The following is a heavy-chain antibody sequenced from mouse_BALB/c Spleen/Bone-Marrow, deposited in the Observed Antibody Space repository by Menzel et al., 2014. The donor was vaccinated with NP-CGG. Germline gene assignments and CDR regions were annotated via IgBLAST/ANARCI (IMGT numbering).Heavy chain of an antibody. CDR2: IWSGGST. J-gene: IGHJ2*01. CDR3: VRKKLGGYFDY. CDR1: GFSLTSYG. Sequence: QVQLQQSGPGLVQPSQSLSITCTVSGFSLTSYGVHWVRQSPGKGLEWLGVIWSGGSTDHNAAFISRLSISKDNSKSQVFFKMNSLQADDTAIYYCVRKKLGGYFDYWGQGTTLTVSS. D-gene: IGHD4-1*01. V-gene: IGHV2-2-2*01.